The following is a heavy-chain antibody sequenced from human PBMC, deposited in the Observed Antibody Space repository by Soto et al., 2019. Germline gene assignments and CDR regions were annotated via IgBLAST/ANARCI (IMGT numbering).Heavy chain of an antibody. Sequence: VASVKVSCKASGYTFTSYAMHWVRQAPGQGLEWMGGIIPIFGTANYAQKFQGRVTITADESTSTAYMELSSLRSEDTAVYYCARGDSSGPYYYYYGMDVWGQGTTVTVSS. D-gene: IGHD3-22*01. V-gene: IGHV1-69*13. CDR3: ARGDSSGPYYYYYGMDV. CDR2: IIPIFGTA. CDR1: GYTFTSYA. J-gene: IGHJ6*02.